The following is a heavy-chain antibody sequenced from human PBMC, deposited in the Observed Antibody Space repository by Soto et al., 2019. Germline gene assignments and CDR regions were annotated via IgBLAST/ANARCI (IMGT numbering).Heavy chain of an antibody. D-gene: IGHD4-17*01. CDR3: ASYTTVTTYFDY. CDR1: GGSFSGYY. Sequence: PSETLSLTCAVYGGSFSGYYWSWIRQPPGKGLEWIGEINHSGSTNYNPSLKSRVTISVDTSKNQFSLKLSSVTAADTAVYYCASYTTVTTYFDYWGQGTLVTASS. J-gene: IGHJ4*02. V-gene: IGHV4-34*01. CDR2: INHSGST.